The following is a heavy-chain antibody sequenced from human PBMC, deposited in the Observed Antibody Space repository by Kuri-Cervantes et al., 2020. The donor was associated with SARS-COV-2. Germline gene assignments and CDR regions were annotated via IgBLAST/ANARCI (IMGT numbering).Heavy chain of an antibody. CDR3: AKAGYCSGGSCWTFNYYYYGMDV. CDR2: ISGSGGST. D-gene: IGHD2-15*01. J-gene: IGHJ6*02. Sequence: ETLSLTCAASGFTFSSYAMSWVRQAPGKGLEWVSAISGSGGSTYYADSVKGRFTISRDNSKNTLYLQMNSLRAGGTAVYYCAKAGYCSGGSCWTFNYYYYGMDVWGQGTTVTVSS. V-gene: IGHV3-23*01. CDR1: GFTFSSYA.